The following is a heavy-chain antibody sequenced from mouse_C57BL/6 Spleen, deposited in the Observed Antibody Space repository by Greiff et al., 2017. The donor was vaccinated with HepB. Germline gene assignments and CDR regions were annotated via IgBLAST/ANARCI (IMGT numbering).Heavy chain of an antibody. J-gene: IGHJ1*03. CDR3: ARRTGHKVDYGNYVWYFDV. CDR2: IDPSDSYT. V-gene: IGHV1-50*01. CDR1: GYTFTSYW. Sequence: QVQLQQPGAELVKPGASVKLSCKASGYTFTSYWMQWVKERPGQGLEWIGEIDPSDSYTNYNQKFKGKATLTVDTSSSTAYMQLSSLTSEDSAVYYCARRTGHKVDYGNYVWYFDVWGTGTTVTVSS. D-gene: IGHD2-1*01.